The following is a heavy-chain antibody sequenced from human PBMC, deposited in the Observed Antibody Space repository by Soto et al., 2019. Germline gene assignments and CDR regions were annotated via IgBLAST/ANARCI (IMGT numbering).Heavy chain of an antibody. CDR2: ISYDGSNK. J-gene: IGHJ4*02. Sequence: GGSLRLSCAASGFTFSSYGMHWVRQAPGKGLEWVAVISYDGSNKYYADSVKGRFTISRDNSKNTLYLQMNSLRAEDTAVYYCAEDPTPRGTTHTSFDYWGQGTLVTVSS. CDR1: GFTFSSYG. V-gene: IGHV3-30*18. CDR3: AEDPTPRGTTHTSFDY. D-gene: IGHD1-7*01.